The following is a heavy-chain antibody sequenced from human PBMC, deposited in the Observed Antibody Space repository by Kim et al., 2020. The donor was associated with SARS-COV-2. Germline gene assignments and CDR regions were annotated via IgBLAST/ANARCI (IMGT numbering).Heavy chain of an antibody. D-gene: IGHD3-3*01. J-gene: IGHJ4*02. Sequence: GGSLRLSCAASGFTFSSYSMNWVRQAPGKGLEWVSSISSSSYIYYADSVKGRFTISRDNAKNSLYLQMNSLRAEDTAVYYCARGRLVLRFLEWLSDYLNFDYWGQGTLVTVSS. CDR1: GFTFSSYS. CDR3: ARGRLVLRFLEWLSDYLNFDY. CDR2: ISSSSYI. V-gene: IGHV3-21*01.